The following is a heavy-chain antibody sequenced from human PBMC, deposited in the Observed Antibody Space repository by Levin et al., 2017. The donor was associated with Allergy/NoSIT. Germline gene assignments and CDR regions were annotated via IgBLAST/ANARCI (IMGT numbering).Heavy chain of an antibody. J-gene: IGHJ3*02. V-gene: IGHV4-61*01. CDR2: IYYSGST. CDR3: AREPDAFDI. Sequence: PSETLSLTCTVSGGSVSSGSYYWSWIRQPPGTGLEWIGYIYYSGSTNYNPSLKSRVTISVDTSKNQFSLKLSSVTAADTAVYYCAREPDAFDIWGQGTMVTVSS. CDR1: GGSVSSGSYY.